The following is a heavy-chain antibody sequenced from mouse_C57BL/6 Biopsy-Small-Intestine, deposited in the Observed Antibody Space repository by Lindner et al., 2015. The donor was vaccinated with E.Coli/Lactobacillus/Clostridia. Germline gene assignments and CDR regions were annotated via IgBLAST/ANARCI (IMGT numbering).Heavy chain of an antibody. D-gene: IGHD1-1*01. V-gene: IGHV1-72*01. CDR1: GYTFTSYW. Sequence: VQLQESGAELVKPGASVKLSCKASGYTFTSYWMHWVKQRPGRGLEWIGRIDVNSGGTKYNEKFKSKATLTVDKPSSTAYMQLNSLTSEDSAVYYCARGGNYYGSPFDYWGQGTTLTVSS. J-gene: IGHJ2*01. CDR3: ARGGNYYGSPFDY. CDR2: IDVNSGGT.